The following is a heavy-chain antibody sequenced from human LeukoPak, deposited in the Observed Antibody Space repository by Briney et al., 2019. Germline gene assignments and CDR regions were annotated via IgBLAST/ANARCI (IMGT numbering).Heavy chain of an antibody. CDR2: ISAYNGNT. D-gene: IGHD2-15*01. Sequence: ASVKVSCKASGYTFTSYGISWVRQAPGQGLEWMGWISAYNGNTNYAQKLQGRVTMTTDTSTSTAYMELRSLRSDDTAVYYCARGGYCSGGSCPQGWFDPWGQGTLVTVSS. CDR1: GYTFTSYG. V-gene: IGHV1-18*01. J-gene: IGHJ5*02. CDR3: ARGGYCSGGSCPQGWFDP.